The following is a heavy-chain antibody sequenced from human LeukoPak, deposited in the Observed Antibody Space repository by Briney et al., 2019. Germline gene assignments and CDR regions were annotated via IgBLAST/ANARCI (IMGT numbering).Heavy chain of an antibody. D-gene: IGHD6-6*01. CDR3: ASIAARPGYYYYYMDV. CDR1: GGSFSGYY. Sequence: PSETLSLTCAVYGGSFSGYYWSWIRQPPGKGLEWIGEINHSGSTNYNPSLKSRVTISVDTSKNQFSLKLSSVTAADTAVYYCASIAARPGYYYYYMDVWRKGTTVTVSS. CDR2: INHSGST. V-gene: IGHV4-34*01. J-gene: IGHJ6*03.